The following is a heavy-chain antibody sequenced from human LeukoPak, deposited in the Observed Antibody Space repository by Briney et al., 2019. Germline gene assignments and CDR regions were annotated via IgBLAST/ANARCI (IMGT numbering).Heavy chain of an antibody. CDR3: ARGILGNWLDP. V-gene: IGHV4-38-2*02. CDR2: FHHSGNT. CDR1: AYSISSAHY. Sequence: SETLSLTCSVSAYSISSAHYWGWIRQPPGKGLEWIGSFHHSGNTYYNPSLKSRVTISVDTSKNRFSLKLHSVTAADTAVYYCARGILGNWLDPWGQGTLVTVSS. J-gene: IGHJ5*02. D-gene: IGHD7-27*01.